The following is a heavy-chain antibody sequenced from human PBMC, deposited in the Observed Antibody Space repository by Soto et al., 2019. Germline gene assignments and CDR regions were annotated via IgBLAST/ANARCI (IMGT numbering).Heavy chain of an antibody. V-gene: IGHV1-46*01. Sequence: ASVKVSCKASGYTFTSYYMHWVRQAPGQGLEWMGIINPSGGSTSYAQKFQGRVTMTRDTSTSTVYMELSSLRSEDTAVYYCARDSAQRYSSALETFGPWGQGTLVTLSS. CDR1: GYTFTSYY. J-gene: IGHJ5*02. CDR2: INPSGGST. D-gene: IGHD6-19*01. CDR3: ARDSAQRYSSALETFGP.